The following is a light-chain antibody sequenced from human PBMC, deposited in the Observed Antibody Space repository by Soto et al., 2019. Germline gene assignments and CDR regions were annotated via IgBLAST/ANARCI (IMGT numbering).Light chain of an antibody. J-gene: IGKJ4*01. CDR1: QSVSSY. CDR2: DAS. V-gene: IGKV3-11*01. Sequence: EIVLTQSPATLSLSPGERATLSCRASQSVSSYLAWYQQKPGQAPRLLIYDASNRATGIPARFSGSGSGTDFTLTISSLKPEDFAVYYCRHRSVWPLTFGGGTKVEIK. CDR3: RHRSVWPLT.